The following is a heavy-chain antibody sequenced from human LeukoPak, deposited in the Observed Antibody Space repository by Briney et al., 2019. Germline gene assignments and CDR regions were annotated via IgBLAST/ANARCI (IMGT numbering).Heavy chain of an antibody. CDR2: IYSGGST. CDR1: GLTVSSNY. J-gene: IGHJ4*02. CDR3: ASTHDYGDVPLSY. D-gene: IGHD4-17*01. Sequence: GGPLSFSGEAPGLTVSSNYMSWVRQAPGKGLKWVSVIYSGGSTYYADSVKGRFTISRDNSKNTLYLQMNSLRAEDTAVYYCASTHDYGDVPLSYWGQGTLVTVSS. V-gene: IGHV3-66*01.